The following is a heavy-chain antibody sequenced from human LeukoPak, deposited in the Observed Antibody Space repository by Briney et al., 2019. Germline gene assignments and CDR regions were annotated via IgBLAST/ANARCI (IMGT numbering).Heavy chain of an antibody. V-gene: IGHV3-30-3*01. J-gene: IGHJ5*02. CDR1: GFTFSSYA. CDR3: ARVGGYSYGGGFDP. Sequence: PGRSLRLSCAASGFTFSSYAMHWVRQAPGKGLEWVAVISYDGSNKYYADSVKGRFTISRDNSKNTLYLQMNSLRAEDTAVYYCARVGGYSYGGGFDPWGQGTLVTVS. CDR2: ISYDGSNK. D-gene: IGHD5-18*01.